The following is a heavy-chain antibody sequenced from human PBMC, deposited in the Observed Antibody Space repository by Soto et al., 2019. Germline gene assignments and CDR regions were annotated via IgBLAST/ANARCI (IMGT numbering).Heavy chain of an antibody. J-gene: IGHJ5*02. V-gene: IGHV1-69*06. CDR3: ARDPSVTAYCGGDCYNNWFDP. Sequence: ASVKVSCKASGGTFSSYAISWVRQAPGQGLEWMGGIIPIFGTANYAQKFQGRVTITADKSTGTAYMELSSLRSEDTAVYYCARDPSVTAYCGGDCYNNWFDPWGQGTLVTVSS. CDR2: IIPIFGTA. D-gene: IGHD2-21*02. CDR1: GGTFSSYA.